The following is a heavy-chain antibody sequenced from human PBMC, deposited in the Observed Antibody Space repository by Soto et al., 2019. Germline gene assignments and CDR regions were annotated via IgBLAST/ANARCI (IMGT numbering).Heavy chain of an antibody. J-gene: IGHJ4*02. CDR2: ISYDGSNK. CDR1: GFTLRSYG. V-gene: IGHV3-30*18. CDR3: AKDRGYSGYDSLDY. D-gene: IGHD5-12*01. Sequence: XECLQSSCAASGFTLRSYGMHGVRQAPGKRLEWVAVISYDGSNKYYADSVKGRFTISRDNSKNTLYLQMNSLRAEDTAVYYCAKDRGYSGYDSLDYWGQGTLVTVSS.